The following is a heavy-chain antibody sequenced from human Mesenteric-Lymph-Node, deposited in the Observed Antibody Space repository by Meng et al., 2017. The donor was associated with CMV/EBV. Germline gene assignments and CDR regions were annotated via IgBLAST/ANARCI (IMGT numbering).Heavy chain of an antibody. CDR3: AQYCSSTTCSLRAFDY. V-gene: IGHV3-21*04. CDR1: GFTFSSYA. D-gene: IGHD2/OR15-2a*01. Sequence: GESLKISCAASGFTFSSYAMHWIRQAPGKGLEWVSSISTGSRSYIYYADSLKGRFTISRDNAKNSLYLQMNSLRAEDTAVYYCAQYCSSTTCSLRAFDYWGQGTLVTVSS. CDR2: ISTGSRSYI. J-gene: IGHJ4*02.